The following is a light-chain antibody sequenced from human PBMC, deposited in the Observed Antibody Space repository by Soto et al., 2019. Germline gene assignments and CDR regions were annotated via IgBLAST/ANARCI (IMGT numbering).Light chain of an antibody. CDR3: QQSYGSART. CDR1: QSISYY. Sequence: DIQMTQSPSSLSASVGDRVTITCRASQSISYYLNWYQQKPGKAPKLLISGASTLQSGVSSRFSGSGSGTDFTLTISSLQPEDFATYTCQQSYGSARTFGQGTKVEIK. CDR2: GAS. V-gene: IGKV1-39*01. J-gene: IGKJ2*01.